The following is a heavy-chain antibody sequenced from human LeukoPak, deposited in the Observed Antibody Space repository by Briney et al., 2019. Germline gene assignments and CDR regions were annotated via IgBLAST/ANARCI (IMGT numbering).Heavy chain of an antibody. CDR1: GYTFTGYY. J-gene: IGHJ3*02. CDR3: ARPSGSYGRAFDI. D-gene: IGHD1-26*01. V-gene: IGHV1-2*02. CDR2: INPNSGGT. Sequence: ASVKVSCKASGYTFTGYYMHWVRQAPGQGLEWMGWINPNSGGTNYAQKFQGRVTMTRDTSISPAYMELSRLRSDDTAVYYCARPSGSYGRAFDIWGQGTMVTVSS.